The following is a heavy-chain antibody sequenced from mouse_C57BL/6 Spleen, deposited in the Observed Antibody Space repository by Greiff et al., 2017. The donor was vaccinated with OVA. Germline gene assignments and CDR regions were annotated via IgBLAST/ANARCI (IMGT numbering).Heavy chain of an antibody. D-gene: IGHD1-1*01. V-gene: IGHV1-52*01. CDR2: IDPSDSET. J-gene: IGHJ1*03. Sequence: QVQLQQPGAELVRPGSSVKLSCKASGYTFTSYWMHWVKQRPIQGLEWIGNIDPSDSETHYNQKFKDKATLTVDKSSSTAYMQLSSLTSEDSAVYYCAITYGSSNWYFDVWGTGTTVTVSS. CDR1: GYTFTSYW. CDR3: AITYGSSNWYFDV.